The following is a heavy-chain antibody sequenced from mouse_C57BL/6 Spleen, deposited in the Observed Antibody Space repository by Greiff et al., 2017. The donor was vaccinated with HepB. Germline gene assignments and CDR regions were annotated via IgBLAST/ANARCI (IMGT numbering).Heavy chain of an antibody. J-gene: IGHJ4*01. CDR2: ISSGGSYT. D-gene: IGHD2-4*01. Sequence: DVKLVESGGDLVKPGGSLKLSCAASGFTFSSYGMSWVRQTPDKRLEWVATISSGGSYTYYPDSVKGRFTISRDNAKNTLYLQMSSLKSEDTAMYYCARRGDDYDLYAMDYWGQGTSVTVSS. V-gene: IGHV5-6*02. CDR3: ARRGDDYDLYAMDY. CDR1: GFTFSSYG.